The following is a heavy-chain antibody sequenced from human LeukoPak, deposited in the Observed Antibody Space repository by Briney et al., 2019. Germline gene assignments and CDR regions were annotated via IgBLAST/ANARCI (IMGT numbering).Heavy chain of an antibody. Sequence: GGSLRLSCASSGFTFSIFTMNWVRQAPGKGLEWVSSISSGSTYIYYADSLKGRFTISRDNAKNSLYLQMNSLRAEDTAVYYCARTSSQGLSSDAFDVRGQGTMVTVSS. V-gene: IGHV3-21*01. D-gene: IGHD3-16*02. CDR3: ARTSSQGLSSDAFDV. CDR1: GFTFSIFT. J-gene: IGHJ3*01. CDR2: ISSGSTYI.